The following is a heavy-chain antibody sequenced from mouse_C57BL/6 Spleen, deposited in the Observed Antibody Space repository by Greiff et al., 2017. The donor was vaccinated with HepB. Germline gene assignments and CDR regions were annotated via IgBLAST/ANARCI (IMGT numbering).Heavy chain of an antibody. J-gene: IGHJ2*01. CDR2: ISSGSSTI. CDR3: ARPYYDYDGYYFDY. Sequence: EVKVVESGGGLVKPGGSLKLSCAASGFTFSDYGMHWVRQAPEKGLEWVAYISSGSSTIYYADTVKGRFTISRDNAKNTLFLQMTSLRSEDTAMYYCARPYYDYDGYYFDYWGQGTTLTVSS. D-gene: IGHD2-4*01. CDR1: GFTFSDYG. V-gene: IGHV5-17*01.